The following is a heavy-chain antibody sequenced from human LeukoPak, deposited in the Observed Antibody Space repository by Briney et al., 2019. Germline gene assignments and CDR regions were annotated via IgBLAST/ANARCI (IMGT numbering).Heavy chain of an antibody. J-gene: IGHJ4*02. CDR1: GFTFDDYA. Sequence: GGSLRLSCAASGFTFDDYAMHWVRQAPGKGLEWVSGISWNSGSIGYADSVKGRFTISRDNAKNSLYLQMNSLRAEDTALYYCARAAVAGPYFDYSGQGTLVTVFS. CDR2: ISWNSGSI. CDR3: ARAAVAGPYFDY. D-gene: IGHD6-19*01. V-gene: IGHV3-9*01.